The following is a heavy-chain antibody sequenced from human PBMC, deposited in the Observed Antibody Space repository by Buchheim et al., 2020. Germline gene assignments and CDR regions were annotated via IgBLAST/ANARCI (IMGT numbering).Heavy chain of an antibody. J-gene: IGHJ4*02. Sequence: QVQLQESGPGLVKPSGTLSLTCAVSGASISSTYWWTWVRQPPGEGLEWIGEIFHTGSTNYNASLKSRVTISLDKSNNQFSLNLNSVTAADTAVYYCARGGEWERISDYWGQGTL. CDR2: IFHTGST. V-gene: IGHV4-4*02. D-gene: IGHD1-26*01. CDR3: ARGGEWERISDY. CDR1: GASISSTYW.